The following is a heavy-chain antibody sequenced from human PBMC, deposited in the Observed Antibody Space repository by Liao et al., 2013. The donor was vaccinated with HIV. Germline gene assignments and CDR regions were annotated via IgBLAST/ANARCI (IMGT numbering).Heavy chain of an antibody. CDR3: ARGEAFDI. CDR2: INESGST. V-gene: IGHV4-34*01. J-gene: IGHJ3*02. CDR1: GGSISSYY. Sequence: QVRLQQWGAGLLKPSETLSLTCTVSGGSISSYYWSWIRQSPGKGLEWIGEINESGSTNYNPSLKRRVIISVQMSKNQFSLRLTSVTAADTSVYFCARGEAFDIWGQGTLVTVSS.